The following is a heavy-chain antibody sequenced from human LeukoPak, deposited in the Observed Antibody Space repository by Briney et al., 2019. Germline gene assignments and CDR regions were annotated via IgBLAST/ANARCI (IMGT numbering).Heavy chain of an antibody. D-gene: IGHD3-22*01. V-gene: IGHV1-2*02. CDR1: GYTFTGYY. CDR3: ARESDYYDSSGYSDY. Sequence: ASVKVSCKASGYTFTGYYMHWVRQAPGQGLEWMGWINPNSGGTNYAQKLQGRVTMTTDTSTSTAYMELRSLRSDDTAVYYCARESDYYDSSGYSDYWGQGTPVTVSS. J-gene: IGHJ4*02. CDR2: INPNSGGT.